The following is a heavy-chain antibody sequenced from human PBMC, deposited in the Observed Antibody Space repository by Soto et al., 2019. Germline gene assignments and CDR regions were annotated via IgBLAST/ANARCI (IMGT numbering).Heavy chain of an antibody. J-gene: IGHJ6*03. Sequence: SGPTLVNPTQTLTLTCTFSGFSLSTSGMCVSWIRQPPGKALEWLARIDWDDDKYYSTSLKTRLTISKDTSKNQVVLTMTNMDPVDTATYYCARILQQQAGYYYYYYKDVWSKGTTVTVS. CDR3: ARILQQQAGYYYYYYKDV. D-gene: IGHD6-13*01. CDR2: IDWDDDK. V-gene: IGHV2-70*11. CDR1: GFSLSTSGMC.